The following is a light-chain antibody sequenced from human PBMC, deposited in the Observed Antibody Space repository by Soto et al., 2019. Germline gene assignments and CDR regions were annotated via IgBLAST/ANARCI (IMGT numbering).Light chain of an antibody. CDR2: GAS. V-gene: IGKV3-15*01. Sequence: EIVITQSPATLSVSPGERATLSCRASQSVSSNLAWYQQKSGQAPRLLIYGASTRATGIPARFSGSGSGTEFTLTISSLQSEDFAVYYCQQYNNWPSITFGQGTRLGI. J-gene: IGKJ5*01. CDR3: QQYNNWPSIT. CDR1: QSVSSN.